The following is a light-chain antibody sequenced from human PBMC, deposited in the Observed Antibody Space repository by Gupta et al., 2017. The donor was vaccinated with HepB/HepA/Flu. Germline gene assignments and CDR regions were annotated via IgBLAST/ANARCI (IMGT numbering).Light chain of an antibody. CDR3: CSYAGSYIV. J-gene: IGLJ1*01. CDR2: DVN. Sequence: QSALTQPRSVSGSPGQSVTLSCPGTSSDVGGYNYVSWYQQHPGKAPKLMIYDVNKRPSGVPDRFSGSKSGNTASLTISGLQAEDEADYYCCSYAGSYIVFGTGTKVTVL. V-gene: IGLV2-11*01. CDR1: SSDVGGYNY.